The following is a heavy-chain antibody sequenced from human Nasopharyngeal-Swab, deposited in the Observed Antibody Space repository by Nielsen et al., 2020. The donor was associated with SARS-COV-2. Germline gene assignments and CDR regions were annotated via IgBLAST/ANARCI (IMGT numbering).Heavy chain of an antibody. CDR1: GGPVSTGSYY. V-gene: IGHV4-61*01. D-gene: IGHD7-27*01. J-gene: IGHJ6*03. Sequence: SETLSPTCTAPGGPVSTGSYYWTWIRQPPGKGLEWIGYTYNNGSTKYNPSLKSRVTISVDTSKNQFSLKLNSVTAADTAVYYCARARDWGSYFYYYYMDVWGNGTTVTVSS. CDR3: ARARDWGSYFYYYYMDV. CDR2: TYNNGST.